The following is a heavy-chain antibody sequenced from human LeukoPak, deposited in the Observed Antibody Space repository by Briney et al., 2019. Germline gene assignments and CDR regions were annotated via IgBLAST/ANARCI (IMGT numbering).Heavy chain of an antibody. CDR3: ARGSTYYDYVWGSYHYGDYFDY. D-gene: IGHD3-16*02. J-gene: IGHJ4*02. Sequence: SETLSLTCAVYGGSFSGYYWSWIRQPPGKGLEWIGEINHSGSTNYNPSLKSRVTISVDTSKNQFSLKLSSVTAADTAVYYCARGSTYYDYVWGSYHYGDYFDYWGQGTLVTVSS. V-gene: IGHV4-34*01. CDR2: INHSGST. CDR1: GGSFSGYY.